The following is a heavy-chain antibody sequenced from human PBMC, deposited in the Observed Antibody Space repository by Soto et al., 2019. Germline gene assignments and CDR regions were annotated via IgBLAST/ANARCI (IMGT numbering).Heavy chain of an antibody. Sequence: QVQLQESGPGLVKPSGTLSLTCAVSGGSISSSNWWSWVRQPPGKGLEWIGEIYHSGSTNYNPSLKSRVTISVDKSKNQFSLKLSSVTAADTAVYYCARDRAVERGPNFWSGNGAWFDPWGQGTLVTVSS. CDR1: GGSISSSNW. V-gene: IGHV4-4*02. J-gene: IGHJ5*02. D-gene: IGHD3-3*01. CDR3: ARDRAVERGPNFWSGNGAWFDP. CDR2: IYHSGST.